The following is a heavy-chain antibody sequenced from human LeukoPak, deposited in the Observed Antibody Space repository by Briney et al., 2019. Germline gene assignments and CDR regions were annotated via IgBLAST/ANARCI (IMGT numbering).Heavy chain of an antibody. V-gene: IGHV3-21*01. CDR3: ARPDCNSTSCYTPGY. CDR1: GFTFSSYS. D-gene: IGHD2-2*02. J-gene: IGHJ4*02. CDR2: ISSSSSYI. Sequence: GGSLRLSCAASGFTFSSYSMNWVRQAPGKGLEWVSSISSSSSYIYYADSVRGRFTISRDNAKNSIYLQMNSLRAEDTAIYYCARPDCNSTSCYTPGYWGQGTLVTVSS.